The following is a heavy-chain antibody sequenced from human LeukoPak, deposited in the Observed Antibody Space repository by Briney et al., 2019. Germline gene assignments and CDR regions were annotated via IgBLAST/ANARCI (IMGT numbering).Heavy chain of an antibody. CDR3: ARDLHYYGSGSYYTEDI. CDR1: GYTFTSYG. J-gene: IGHJ3*02. Sequence: ASVKVSCKASGYTFTSYGISWVRQAPGQGLEWMGWISAYNGNTNYAQKLQGRVTMTTDTSTSTAYMELRSLRSDDTAVYYCARDLHYYGSGSYYTEDIWGQGTMVTVSS. CDR2: ISAYNGNT. V-gene: IGHV1-18*01. D-gene: IGHD3-10*01.